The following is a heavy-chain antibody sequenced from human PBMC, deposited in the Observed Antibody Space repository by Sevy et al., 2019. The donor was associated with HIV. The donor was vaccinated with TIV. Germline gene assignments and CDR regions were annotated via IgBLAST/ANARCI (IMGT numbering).Heavy chain of an antibody. CDR3: ARDEAAAGDAFDI. J-gene: IGHJ3*02. CDR1: GFTFSSYS. V-gene: IGHV3-21*01. Sequence: GGSLRLSCAASGFTFSSYSMNWVRQAPGKGLEWVSSISSSSSYIYYADSVKGRFTISRDNAKNSLYLQMNSLGAEDTAVYYCARDEAAAGDAFDIWGQGTMVTVSS. D-gene: IGHD6-13*01. CDR2: ISSSSSYI.